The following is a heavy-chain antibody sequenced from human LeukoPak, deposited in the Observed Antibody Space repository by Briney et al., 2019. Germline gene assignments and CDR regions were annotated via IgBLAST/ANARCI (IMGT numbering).Heavy chain of an antibody. J-gene: IGHJ4*02. CDR2: IYYSGIT. Sequence: SETLSLTCIVSGGSISSDSYYWAWIRQPPGKGLEWIGNIYYSGITYYNPSLRSRVTISVDTSKNQFSLKLNSVTAADTGVYYCAPYSSGWSPPAYWGQGTLVTVAS. V-gene: IGHV4-39*01. D-gene: IGHD6-19*01. CDR1: GGSISSDSYY. CDR3: APYSSGWSPPAY.